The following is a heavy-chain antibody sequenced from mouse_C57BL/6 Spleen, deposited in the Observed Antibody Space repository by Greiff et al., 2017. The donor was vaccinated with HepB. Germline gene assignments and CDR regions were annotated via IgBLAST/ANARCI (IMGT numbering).Heavy chain of an antibody. CDR1: GYTFTSYW. Sequence: QVQLKQPGAELVKPGASVKMSCKASGYTFTSYWITWVKQRPGQGLEWIGDIYPGSGSTNYNEKFKSKATLTVDTSSSTAYMQLSSLTSEDSAVYYCARRWLLRSYYAMDYWGQGTSVTVSS. J-gene: IGHJ4*01. V-gene: IGHV1-55*01. D-gene: IGHD2-3*01. CDR2: IYPGSGST. CDR3: ARRWLLRSYYAMDY.